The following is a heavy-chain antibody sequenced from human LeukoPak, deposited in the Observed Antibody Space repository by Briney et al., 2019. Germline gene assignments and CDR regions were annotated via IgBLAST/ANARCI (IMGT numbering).Heavy chain of an antibody. CDR3: ARDSVVTAILGAFDI. D-gene: IGHD2-21*02. CDR2: ISYDGSNK. Sequence: GGSLRLSCAASGFTFSSYAMHWVRQAPGKGLGWVAVISYDGSNKYYADSVKGRFTISRDNSKNTLYLQMNSLRAEDTAVYYCARDSVVTAILGAFDIWGQGTMVTVSS. CDR1: GFTFSSYA. J-gene: IGHJ3*02. V-gene: IGHV3-30*01.